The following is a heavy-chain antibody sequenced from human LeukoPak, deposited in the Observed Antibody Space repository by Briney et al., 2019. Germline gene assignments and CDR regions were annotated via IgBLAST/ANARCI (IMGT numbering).Heavy chain of an antibody. CDR1: GYSFPSYW. V-gene: IGHV5-51*01. CDR2: IYPGDSDT. D-gene: IGHD6-13*01. CDR3: ARTLGRTPAGFDY. J-gene: IGHJ4*02. Sequence: GESLKISCKASGYSFPSYWIGWVRQMPGKGLEWMGIIYPGDSDTRYNPSLQGQVSISLDKSTSTAYLQWSRLEATDTAMYYCARTLGRTPAGFDYWGQGTLVTVSS.